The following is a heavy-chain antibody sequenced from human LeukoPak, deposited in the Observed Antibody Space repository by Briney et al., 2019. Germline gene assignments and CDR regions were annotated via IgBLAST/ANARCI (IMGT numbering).Heavy chain of an antibody. V-gene: IGHV4-34*01. Sequence: SGTLSLTCAVYGGSFSGYYWSWIRQPPGKGLEWIGEINHSGSTNYIPSLKSRVTISVDTSKNQFSLKLSSVTAADTAVYYCARGNLYYFDSSGYYFKFDYWGQGTLVTVSS. CDR1: GGSFSGYY. D-gene: IGHD3-22*01. CDR3: ARGNLYYFDSSGYYFKFDY. J-gene: IGHJ4*02. CDR2: INHSGST.